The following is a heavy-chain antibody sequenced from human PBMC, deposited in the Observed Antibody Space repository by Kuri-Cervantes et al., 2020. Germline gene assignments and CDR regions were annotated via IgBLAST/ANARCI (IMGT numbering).Heavy chain of an antibody. CDR2: IYYSGST. CDR1: GYSISSSNW. V-gene: IGHV4-28*01. J-gene: IGHJ4*02. Sequence: SETLSLTCAVSGYSISSSNWWGWIRQPPGKGLEWIGYIYYSGSTYYNPSLKSRVTMSVDTSKNQFSLKLSSVTAVDTAVYYCASLSGDYVFDYWGQGTLVTVSS. D-gene: IGHD4-17*01. CDR3: ASLSGDYVFDY.